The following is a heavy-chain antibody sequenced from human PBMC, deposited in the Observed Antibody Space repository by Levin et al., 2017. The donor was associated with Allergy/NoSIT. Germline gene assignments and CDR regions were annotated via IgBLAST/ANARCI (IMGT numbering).Heavy chain of an antibody. CDR1: GFTFSSYG. D-gene: IGHD3-10*01. J-gene: IGHJ4*02. V-gene: IGHV3-30*18. CDR2: ISYDGSNK. Sequence: GGSLRLSCAASGFTFSSYGMHWVRQAPGKGLEWVAVISYDGSNKYYADSVKGRFTISRDNSKNTLYLQMNSLRAEDTAVYYCAKGMDRGVIGLGLDYWGQGTLVTVSS. CDR3: AKGMDRGVIGLGLDY.